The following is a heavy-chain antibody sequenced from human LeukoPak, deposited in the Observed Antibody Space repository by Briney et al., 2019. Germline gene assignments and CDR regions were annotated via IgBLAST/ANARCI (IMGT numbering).Heavy chain of an antibody. CDR2: ISSSGSTI. D-gene: IGHD3-9*01. CDR1: GFTFSSYS. CDR3: AKDLIDSTYYYGMDV. Sequence: GGSLRLSCAASGFTFSSYSMNWVRQAPGKGLEWVSYISSSGSTIYYADSVKGRFTISRDNAKNSLYLQMNSLRAEDTAVYYCAKDLIDSTYYYGMDVWGQGTTVTVSS. V-gene: IGHV3-48*04. J-gene: IGHJ6*02.